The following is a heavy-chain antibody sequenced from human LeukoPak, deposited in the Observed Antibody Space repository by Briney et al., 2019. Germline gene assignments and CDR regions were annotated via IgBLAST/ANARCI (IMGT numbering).Heavy chain of an antibody. Sequence: ASVKVACKVSGYTLTKLSMHWVRQAPGKGLEWMGGFDPEDGETNYAQKFQGRVTMTEDTSTDTAYMEMSSLRSEDTAVYYCATKPYSITMVRGVPPGDYYGMDVWGQGTTVTVSS. J-gene: IGHJ6*02. CDR1: GYTLTKLS. CDR2: FDPEDGET. CDR3: ATKPYSITMVRGVPPGDYYGMDV. D-gene: IGHD3-10*01. V-gene: IGHV1-24*01.